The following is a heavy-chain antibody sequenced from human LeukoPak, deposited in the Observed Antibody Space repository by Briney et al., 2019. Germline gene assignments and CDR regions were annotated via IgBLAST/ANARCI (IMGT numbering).Heavy chain of an antibody. D-gene: IGHD3-10*01. CDR1: GFTFSSYA. CDR3: AKDQFTYYGSGSSLDYYGMDV. Sequence: GGSLRLSCAASGFTFSSYAMSWVRQAPGKGLEWVSAISGSGGSTYYADSVKGRFTISRDNSKNTLYLQMNSLRAEDTAVYYCAKDQFTYYGSGSSLDYYGMDVWGQGTTVTVSS. V-gene: IGHV3-23*01. CDR2: ISGSGGST. J-gene: IGHJ6*02.